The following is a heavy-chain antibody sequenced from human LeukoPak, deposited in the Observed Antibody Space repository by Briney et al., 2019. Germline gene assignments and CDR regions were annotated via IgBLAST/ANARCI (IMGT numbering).Heavy chain of an antibody. V-gene: IGHV1-24*01. CDR3: ATLAAAGSRLYYGMDV. D-gene: IGHD6-13*01. J-gene: IGHJ6*02. CDR2: FDPEDGET. Sequence: ASVKVSCKVSGYTLTELSMHWVRQAPGKGLEWMGGFDPEDGETIYAQKFQGRVNMTEDTFTDTAYMELSSLRSEDTAVYYCATLAAAGSRLYYGMDVWGQGTTVTVSS. CDR1: GYTLTELS.